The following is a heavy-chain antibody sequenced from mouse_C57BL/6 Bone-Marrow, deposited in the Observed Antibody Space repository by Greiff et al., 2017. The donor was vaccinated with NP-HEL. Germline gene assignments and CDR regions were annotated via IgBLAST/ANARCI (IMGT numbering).Heavy chain of an antibody. CDR3: ARSWCNYVGYFDY. Sequence: QVQLQQPGAELVKPGASVKLSCKASGYTFTSYWMHRVKQRPGQGLEWIGMIHPKSGSTNYNEKFKSKATLTVDKSSSTAYMQLSSLTSEDSAVYYCARSWCNYVGYFDYWGQGTTLTVSS. V-gene: IGHV1-64*01. D-gene: IGHD2-1*01. J-gene: IGHJ2*01. CDR2: IHPKSGST. CDR1: GYTFTSYW.